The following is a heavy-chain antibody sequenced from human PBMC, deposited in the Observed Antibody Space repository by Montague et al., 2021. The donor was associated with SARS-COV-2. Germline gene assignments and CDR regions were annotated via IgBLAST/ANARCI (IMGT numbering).Heavy chain of an antibody. J-gene: IGHJ6*02. Sequence: SETLSLTCAVYGGSFSGYYWSWIRQPPGKGLEWIGEINHSGGTNXNPSLKSRVTISVDTSKNQLSLKLSSVTAADTAVYYCTREGYQVLWSDYYYYGMDVWGQGTTVTVSS. CDR2: INHSGGT. D-gene: IGHD2-2*01. CDR3: TREGYQVLWSDYYYYGMDV. CDR1: GGSFSGYY. V-gene: IGHV4-34*01.